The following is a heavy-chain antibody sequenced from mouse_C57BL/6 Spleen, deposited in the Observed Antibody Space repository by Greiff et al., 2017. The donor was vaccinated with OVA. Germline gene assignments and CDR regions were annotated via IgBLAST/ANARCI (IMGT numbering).Heavy chain of an antibody. CDR3: ARGGLYDYDYAMDY. D-gene: IGHD2-4*01. Sequence: VQLKESGPGLVKPSQSLSLTCSVTGYSITSGYYWTWIRQFPGNKLEWMGYISYDGSNNYNPSLKNRISITRDTSKNQFFLKLNSVTTEDTATYYCARGGLYDYDYAMDYWGQGTSVTVSS. CDR1: GYSITSGYY. V-gene: IGHV3-6*01. J-gene: IGHJ4*01. CDR2: ISYDGSN.